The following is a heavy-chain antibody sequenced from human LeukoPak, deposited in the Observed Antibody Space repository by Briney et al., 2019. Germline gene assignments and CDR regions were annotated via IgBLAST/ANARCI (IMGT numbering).Heavy chain of an antibody. CDR3: ASLYYYGSGSYRTPFDY. CDR1: GGSFSGYY. D-gene: IGHD3-10*01. J-gene: IGHJ4*02. Sequence: PSETLSLTCAVYGGSFSGYYWSWIRQPPGRGLEWIGEINHSGSTNYIPSLKSRVTISVDTSKNQFSLKLSSVTAADTAVYYCASLYYYGSGSYRTPFDYWGQGTLVTVSS. CDR2: INHSGST. V-gene: IGHV4-34*01.